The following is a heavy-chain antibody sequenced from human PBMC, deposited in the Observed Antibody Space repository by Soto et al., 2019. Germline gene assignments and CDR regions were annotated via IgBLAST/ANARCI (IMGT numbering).Heavy chain of an antibody. CDR2: IYWSDSK. J-gene: IGHJ4*02. V-gene: IGHV2-5*01. D-gene: IGHD3-10*01. CDR1: GFSLTTDGEG. CDR3: IHRRRDAGPNGGY. Sequence: QITLKESGPTLVTPTQTITLTCSFSGFSLTTDGEGVGWVRQPPGKALEWLALIYWSDSKRYSPSLKNRLTVTKDDSKNQVLLTMTNMDPVDTATYYCIHRRRDAGPNGGYWGQGTLVTVSS.